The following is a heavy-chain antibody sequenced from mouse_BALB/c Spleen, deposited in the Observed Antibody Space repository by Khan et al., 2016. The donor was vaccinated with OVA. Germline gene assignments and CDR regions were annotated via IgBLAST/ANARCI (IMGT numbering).Heavy chain of an antibody. J-gene: IGHJ2*01. Sequence: QIQLVQSGAELAKPGASVKMSCKASGYTFTTYWMHWVKQRPGQGLEWIGYINPTSGYTDYNEKFKDRAILSADKSSSTAYMQLSSLTSEDSAVYYCTRGRIDYWGQGTTLTVSS. CDR1: GYTFTTYW. V-gene: IGHV1-7*01. CDR2: INPTSGYT. CDR3: TRGRIDY. D-gene: IGHD1-1*01.